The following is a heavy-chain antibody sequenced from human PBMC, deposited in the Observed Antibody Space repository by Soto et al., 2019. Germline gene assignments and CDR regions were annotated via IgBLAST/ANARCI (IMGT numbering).Heavy chain of an antibody. Sequence: EVQLVESGGGLVQPGGSLKLSCAASGFTFSGSAMHWVRQASGKGLEGVGRIRSKANSYATAYAASVKGRFTISRDDSKNTAYLQMNSLKTEDTAVYYCTTTRRGFLEWFPYYYGMDVWGQGTTVTVSS. J-gene: IGHJ6*02. CDR3: TTTRRGFLEWFPYYYGMDV. D-gene: IGHD3-3*01. CDR1: GFTFSGSA. V-gene: IGHV3-73*02. CDR2: IRSKANSYAT.